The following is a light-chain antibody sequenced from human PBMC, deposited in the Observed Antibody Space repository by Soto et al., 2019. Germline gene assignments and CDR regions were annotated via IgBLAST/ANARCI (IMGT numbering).Light chain of an antibody. J-gene: IGKJ4*01. CDR1: QGISNW. CDR2: AAS. Sequence: DIQMTQSPSSVSASVGDRVTITCRASQGISNWLAWYQQKPGKAPKLLIYAASGLQRGVPSRFSGSGFGTDFTLTISSLQPEDFATYYCQQANCFPLTFGGGTKVDIK. CDR3: QQANCFPLT. V-gene: IGKV1-12*01.